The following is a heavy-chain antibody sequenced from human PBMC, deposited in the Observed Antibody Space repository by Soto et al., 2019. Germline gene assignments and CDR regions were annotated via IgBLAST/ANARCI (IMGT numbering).Heavy chain of an antibody. CDR1: GGSISSYY. CDR3: AIENYDILTGYYYVPWFDP. J-gene: IGHJ5*02. V-gene: IGHV4-59*01. CDR2: IYYSGST. Sequence: SETLSLTCTVSGGSISSYYWSWIRQPPGKGLEWIGYIYYSGSTNYNPSIKSRVTISVDTSKNQFSLKLSSVTAADTAVYFCAIENYDILTGYYYVPWFDPWGQGTLVTVSS. D-gene: IGHD3-9*01.